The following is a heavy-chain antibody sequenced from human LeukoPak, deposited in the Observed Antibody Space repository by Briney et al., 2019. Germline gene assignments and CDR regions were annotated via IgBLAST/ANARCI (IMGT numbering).Heavy chain of an antibody. CDR1: GDSISSSSYY. J-gene: IGHJ4*02. Sequence: SETLSLTCTVSGDSISSSSYYWGWIRQPPGKGLEWIGSIYYSGSTYYSPSLKSRVTISVDTSKYQFSLKLSSVTAADTAVYFCARLRVAGTTFDYWGQGTLVTVSS. CDR3: ARLRVAGTTFDY. D-gene: IGHD1-7*01. V-gene: IGHV4-39*01. CDR2: IYYSGST.